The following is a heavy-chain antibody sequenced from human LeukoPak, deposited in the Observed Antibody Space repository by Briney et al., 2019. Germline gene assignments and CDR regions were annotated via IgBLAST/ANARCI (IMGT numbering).Heavy chain of an antibody. CDR1: GGSFSGYY. V-gene: IGHV4-34*01. CDR2: INHSGST. J-gene: IGHJ4*02. D-gene: IGHD6-13*01. Sequence: SETLSLTCAVYGGSFSGYYWSWIRQPPGKGLEWIGEINHSGSTNYNPSLKSRVTISVDTSKNQFSLKLSSVTAADTAVYYCARELAVLGSSWSFDYWGQGTLVTVSS. CDR3: ARELAVLGSSWSFDY.